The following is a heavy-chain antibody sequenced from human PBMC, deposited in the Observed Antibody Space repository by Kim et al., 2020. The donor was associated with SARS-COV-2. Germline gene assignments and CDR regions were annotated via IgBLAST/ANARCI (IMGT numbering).Heavy chain of an antibody. D-gene: IGHD2-2*03. CDR3: ARPLGYCSSTSCQEGFDY. Sequence: SETLSLTCAVYGGSFSGHYWSWIRQPPGKGLEWIGEINHSGSTNYNPSLKSRVTISVDTSKNQFSLKLSSVTAADTAVYYCARPLGYCSSTSCQEGFDY. V-gene: IGHV4-34*01. CDR1: GGSFSGHY. J-gene: IGHJ4*01. CDR2: INHSGST.